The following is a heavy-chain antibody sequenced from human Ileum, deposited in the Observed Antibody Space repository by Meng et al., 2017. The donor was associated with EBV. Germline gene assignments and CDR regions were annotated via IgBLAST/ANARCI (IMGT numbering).Heavy chain of an antibody. CDR2: ISYDENIK. J-gene: IGHJ4*02. Sequence: QGQLVESGGGVVQPGRSLRVSCEASGFSFDTFDMHWARQAPGEGLEWVAVISYDENIKFYADSVKGRFTISRDNSKNTLYLQLNSLRPDDTAFYYCTNLSFWGQGTLVTVSS. CDR3: TNLSF. V-gene: IGHV3-30*18. CDR1: GFSFDTFD. D-gene: IGHD2/OR15-2a*01.